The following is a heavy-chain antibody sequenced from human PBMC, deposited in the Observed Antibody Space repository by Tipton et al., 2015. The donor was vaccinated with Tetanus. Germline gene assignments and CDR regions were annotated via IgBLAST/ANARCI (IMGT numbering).Heavy chain of an antibody. Sequence: LVQPSQTLSLTCTVSGGSITSGGYYWSWIRQHPGKGLEWIGDIYYSGSTYYNPSLKSLVTISVDTSKNQFSLKLNSVTAADTAVYYCARDQARGARGWNFFDYWGQGTLVTVSS. V-gene: IGHV4-31*01. CDR2: IYYSGST. D-gene: IGHD1-26*01. CDR1: GGSITSGGYY. CDR3: ARDQARGARGWNFFDY. J-gene: IGHJ4*02.